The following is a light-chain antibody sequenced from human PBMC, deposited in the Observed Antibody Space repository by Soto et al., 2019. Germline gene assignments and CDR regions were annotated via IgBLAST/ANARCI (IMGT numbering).Light chain of an antibody. CDR1: QSLTGTN. J-gene: IGKJ1*01. CDR2: DAV. CDR3: HQYGSSLGT. V-gene: IGKV3-20*01. Sequence: IVLTQSPVTLSLSTGERATLSCRTSQSLTGTNLAWYQQRAGQAPRLLIYDAVRRATGIPDRFSGSGSGTDFTLTISRLEPEYFAVYYCHQYGSSLGTFGQGTKVDIK.